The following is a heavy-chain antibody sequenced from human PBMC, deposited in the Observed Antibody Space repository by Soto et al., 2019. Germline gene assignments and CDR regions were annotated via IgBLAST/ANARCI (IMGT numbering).Heavy chain of an antibody. V-gene: IGHV3-23*01. CDR3: ARYIPGVRYYGMDV. CDR2: IGQSGTMT. Sequence: GGSLRLSCAASGFSFSDYSMNWVRQAPGKGLEWVAFIGQSGTMTDYAESVKGRFTISRDKSGNTLFLEMYSLRAEDTAVYYCARYIPGVRYYGMDVWGQGTTVTVSS. J-gene: IGHJ6*02. D-gene: IGHD2-2*01. CDR1: GFSFSDYS.